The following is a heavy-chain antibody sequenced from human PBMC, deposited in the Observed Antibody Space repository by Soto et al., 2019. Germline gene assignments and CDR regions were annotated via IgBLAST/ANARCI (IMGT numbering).Heavy chain of an antibody. Sequence: GGSLRLSCAASGFTFSSYSMNWVRQAPGKGLEWVSYISSSSSTIYYADSVKGRFTISRDNAKNSLYLQMNSLRDEDTAVHYCARDTPITMVRGVLDYWGQGTLVTVYS. CDR1: GFTFSSYS. J-gene: IGHJ4*02. V-gene: IGHV3-48*02. CDR3: ARDTPITMVRGVLDY. D-gene: IGHD3-10*01. CDR2: ISSSSSTI.